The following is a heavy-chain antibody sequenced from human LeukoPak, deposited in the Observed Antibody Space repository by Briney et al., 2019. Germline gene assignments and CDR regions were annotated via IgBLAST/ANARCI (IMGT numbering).Heavy chain of an antibody. D-gene: IGHD5-12*01. CDR1: GFTFSSYS. CDR3: ARGPSGYHNT. CDR2: ISSSSSYI. Sequence: GGSLRLSCAASGFTFSSYSMNWVRQAPGKGLEWVSSISSSSSYIYYADSVKGRFTISRDNAKNTLYLQMNSLRAEDTAVYYCARGPSGYHNTGGQGTLVTVSS. J-gene: IGHJ4*02. V-gene: IGHV3-21*01.